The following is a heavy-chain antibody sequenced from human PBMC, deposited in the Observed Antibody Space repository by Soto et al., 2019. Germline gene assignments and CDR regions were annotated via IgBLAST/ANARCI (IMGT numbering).Heavy chain of an antibody. J-gene: IGHJ5*02. CDR1: GGSVDSGKFY. V-gene: IGHV4-61*01. Sequence: PSETLSLTCNLSGGSVDSGKFYWSWIPHPPGKGLEWIGFIYYTGSTSYNPSLKSRVTISIDTSKNQFSLKLTSVTAADTAVYYCASALYCSGGSCSFAPWGQGTLVTVSS. D-gene: IGHD2-15*01. CDR3: ASALYCSGGSCSFAP. CDR2: IYYTGST.